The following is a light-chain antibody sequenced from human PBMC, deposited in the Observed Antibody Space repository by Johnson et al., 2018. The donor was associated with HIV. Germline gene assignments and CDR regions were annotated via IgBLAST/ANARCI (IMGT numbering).Light chain of an antibody. CDR3: GTWDSSLSAGV. CDR2: DNN. J-gene: IGLJ1*01. CDR1: SSNIGNNY. V-gene: IGLV1-51*01. Sequence: QSVLTQSPSVSAAPGQKLTISCSGSSSNIGNNYVSWYQQLPGTAPKLLIYDNNKRPSGIPDRFSGSKSGTSATLGITGLQTGDEADYYCGTWDSSLSAGVFGTGTKVTVL.